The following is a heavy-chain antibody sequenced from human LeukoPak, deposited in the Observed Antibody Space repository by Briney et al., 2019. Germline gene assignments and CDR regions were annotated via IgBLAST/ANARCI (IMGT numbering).Heavy chain of an antibody. CDR1: GFTFSSYA. D-gene: IGHD2-15*01. CDR3: ARDEDGLAAGGQFDY. CDR2: ISYDGSNK. Sequence: PGGSLRLSCAASGFTFSSYAMHWVRQAPGKGLEWVAVISYDGSNKYYADSVKGRFTISRDNSKNTLYLQMNSLRAEDTAVYYCARDEDGLAAGGQFDYWGQGTLVTVSS. J-gene: IGHJ4*02. V-gene: IGHV3-30*04.